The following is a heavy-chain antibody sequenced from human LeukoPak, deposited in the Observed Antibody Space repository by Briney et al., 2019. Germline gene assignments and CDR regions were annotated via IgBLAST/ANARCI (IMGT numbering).Heavy chain of an antibody. J-gene: IGHJ4*02. D-gene: IGHD3-10*01. CDR2: INPYSGGT. CDR1: GYTFTGYY. V-gene: IGHV1-2*02. Sequence: ASVKVSCKASGYTFTGYYMHWVRQAPGQGLEWMGWINPYSGGTNYAQKFQGRVTMTRDTSISTAYMELSRLRSDDTAVYYCARDHMVQGVVTDYWGQGTLVTVSS. CDR3: ARDHMVQGVVTDY.